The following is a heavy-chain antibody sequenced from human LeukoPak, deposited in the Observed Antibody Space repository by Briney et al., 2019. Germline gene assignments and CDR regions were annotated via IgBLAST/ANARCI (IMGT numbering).Heavy chain of an antibody. CDR2: ISTDGSST. Sequence: GGPLRLSCAASGFTFTTYWMHWVRHSPGKGPVWVSHISTDGSSTDYADTVKGRFTISRDNAKNTVYLQMNSLRAEDTAVYYCARDLYSGSVDYWGQGTLVTVSS. J-gene: IGHJ4*02. V-gene: IGHV3-74*01. CDR1: GFTFTTYW. CDR3: ARDLYSGSVDY. D-gene: IGHD6-6*01.